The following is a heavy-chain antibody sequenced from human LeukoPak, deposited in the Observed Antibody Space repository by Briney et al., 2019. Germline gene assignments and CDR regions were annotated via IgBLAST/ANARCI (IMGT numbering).Heavy chain of an antibody. CDR3: ARGRSSSWSSFDY. CDR1: GGSISSGDYY. Sequence: AQTLSLTCTVSGGSISSGDYYWSWIRQPPGKGLEWIGYIYNNGRTYYNPSLKSRVTISVDTSKNLFSLKVSSVTAADAAVYYCARGRSSSWSSFDYWGQGTLVTLSP. J-gene: IGHJ4*02. D-gene: IGHD6-13*01. V-gene: IGHV4-30-4*01. CDR2: IYNNGRT.